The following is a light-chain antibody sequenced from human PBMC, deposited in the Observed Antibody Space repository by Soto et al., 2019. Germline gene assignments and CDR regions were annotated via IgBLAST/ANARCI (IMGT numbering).Light chain of an antibody. CDR1: SSDVGAYNY. V-gene: IGLV2-14*01. CDR2: DVT. J-gene: IGLJ2*01. Sequence: QSVLAQPASVSGSPGQSITISCTGTSSDVGAYNYVSWYHQHHPGKAPELIIYDVTDRPSGVSTRFSGSKSGNTASLTISGLQAEDEGDYYCSSYTTIKTVIFGRGTKVTVL. CDR3: SSYTTIKTVI.